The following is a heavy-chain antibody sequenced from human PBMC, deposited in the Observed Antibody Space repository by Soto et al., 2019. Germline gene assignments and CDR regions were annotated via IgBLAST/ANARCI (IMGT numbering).Heavy chain of an antibody. CDR1: GFTFIDAW. J-gene: IGHJ4*02. D-gene: IGHD6-19*01. CDR2: IKKKTDGGTT. CDR3: RTQWLD. Sequence: GVLRLSCAASGFTFIDAWMSCFRQAPVKVLEWVGLIKKKTDGGTTDYAAPVKGRFTISRDDSKNTVYLQMSSLKTEDTAVYYCRTQWLDWGQGTLVTVSS. V-gene: IGHV3-15*01.